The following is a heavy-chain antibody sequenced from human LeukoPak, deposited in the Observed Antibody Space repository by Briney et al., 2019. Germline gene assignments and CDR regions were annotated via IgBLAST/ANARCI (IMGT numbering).Heavy chain of an antibody. CDR3: ARNTFGGVIVT. CDR1: GFSFSSYS. CDR2: ISSSSGYI. Sequence: AGGSLRLSCAVSGFSFSSYSMNWVRQAPGKGLEWVSSISSSSGYIYYGDSVKGRFTTFRDNDNNLLSLQMDSLRDEDTAVYYCARNTFGGVIVTWGQGTLVTVSS. V-gene: IGHV3-21*01. J-gene: IGHJ5*02. D-gene: IGHD3-16*02.